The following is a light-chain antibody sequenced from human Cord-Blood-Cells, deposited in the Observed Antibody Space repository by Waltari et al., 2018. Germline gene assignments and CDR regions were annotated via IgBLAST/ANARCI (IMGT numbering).Light chain of an antibody. J-gene: IGKJ4*01. CDR2: DAS. Sequence: EIVLPQSLATLSLSPGERATLSCRASQSVSSYLAWYQQKPGQAPRLLIYDASNRATGIPARFSGSGSGTDFTLTISSLEPEDFAVYYCQQRSNWPPLTFGGGTKVEIK. CDR1: QSVSSY. CDR3: QQRSNWPPLT. V-gene: IGKV3-11*01.